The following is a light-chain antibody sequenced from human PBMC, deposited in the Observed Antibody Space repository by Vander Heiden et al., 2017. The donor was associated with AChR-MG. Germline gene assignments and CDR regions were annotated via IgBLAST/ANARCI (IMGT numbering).Light chain of an antibody. CDR3: QQGYSTRLT. CDR1: QSISSY. V-gene: IGKV1-39*01. Sequence: DIQMTQSPSSLSASVGDRVTITCRASQSISSYLNWYQQKPGKAPKLLIYAASSWQSGVPSRFSGSGSGTDFTLTISRLQPEDFATYYCQQGYSTRLTFGGGTKVEIK. CDR2: AAS. J-gene: IGKJ4*01.